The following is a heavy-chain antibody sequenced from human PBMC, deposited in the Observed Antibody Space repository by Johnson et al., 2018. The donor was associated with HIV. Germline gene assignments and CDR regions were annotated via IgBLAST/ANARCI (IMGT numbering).Heavy chain of an antibody. J-gene: IGHJ3*02. Sequence: VQLVESGGGLVQPGGSLRLSCVSSGFSVSDNSMSWVRQAPGKGLEWVSVIYAGDNTLYADSVKGRFTVSRDNSENTLYIQMNSLSVDDTAIYYCAGGGNVAFDIWGPGTMVTVSS. CDR1: GFSVSDNS. CDR2: IYAGDNT. V-gene: IGHV3-66*01. D-gene: IGHD3-16*01. CDR3: AGGGNVAFDI.